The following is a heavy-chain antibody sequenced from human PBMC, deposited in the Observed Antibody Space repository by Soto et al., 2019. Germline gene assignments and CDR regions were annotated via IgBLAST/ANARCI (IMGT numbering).Heavy chain of an antibody. CDR2: IYPSDSDT. D-gene: IGHD2-15*01. J-gene: IGHJ4*03. CDR1: GYTFNNYW. CDR3: AGRLGYCGGGSCYFDY. V-gene: IGHV5-51*01. Sequence: RESLKISCEGSGYTFNNYWIGWVRQRPGRGLEWMGSIYPSDSDTRYSPSFEGQVTVSADTSISTAYLQWSSLKASDTAMYYCAGRLGYCGGGSCYFDYWGQGTPVTVSS.